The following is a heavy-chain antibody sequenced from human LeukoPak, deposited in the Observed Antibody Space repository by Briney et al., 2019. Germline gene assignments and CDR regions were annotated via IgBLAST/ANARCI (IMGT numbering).Heavy chain of an antibody. V-gene: IGHV4-34*01. CDR3: ARGNQYGSGSYYNVYGDNWFDP. D-gene: IGHD3-10*01. CDR1: GGSFSGYY. J-gene: IGHJ5*02. Sequence: SETLSLTCAVYGGSFSGYYWSWIRQPPGKGLEWIGEINHSGSANYNPSLKSRVTISVDTSKNQFSLKLSSVTAADTAVYYCARGNQYGSGSYYNVYGDNWFDPWGQGTLVTVSS. CDR2: INHSGSA.